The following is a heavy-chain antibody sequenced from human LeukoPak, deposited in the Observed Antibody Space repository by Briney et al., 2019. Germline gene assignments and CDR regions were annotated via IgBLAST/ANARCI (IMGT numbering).Heavy chain of an antibody. V-gene: IGHV1-24*01. Sequence: ASVKVSCKVSGYTLTELSMHWVRQAPGKGLEWMGGFDPEDGETIYAQKFQGRVTMTEDTSTDTAYMELSSLRSDDTAVYYCARVNYDFWSGPTFNNWFDPWGQGTLVTVSS. CDR2: FDPEDGET. CDR1: GYTLTELS. J-gene: IGHJ5*02. CDR3: ARVNYDFWSGPTFNNWFDP. D-gene: IGHD3-3*01.